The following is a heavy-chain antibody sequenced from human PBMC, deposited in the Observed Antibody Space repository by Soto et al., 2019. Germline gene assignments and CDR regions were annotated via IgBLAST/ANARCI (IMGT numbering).Heavy chain of an antibody. CDR2: IYYSGST. CDR3: ARTYYDYIWGSYRPGFYMDV. Sequence: SETLSLTCTVSGGPISSYYWSWIRQPPGKVLEWIGYIYYSGSTNYNPSLKSRVTISVDTSKNQFSLKLSSVAAADTAVYYCARTYYDYIWGSYRPGFYMDVWGKGTTVTVSS. V-gene: IGHV4-59*01. J-gene: IGHJ6*03. D-gene: IGHD3-16*02. CDR1: GGPISSYY.